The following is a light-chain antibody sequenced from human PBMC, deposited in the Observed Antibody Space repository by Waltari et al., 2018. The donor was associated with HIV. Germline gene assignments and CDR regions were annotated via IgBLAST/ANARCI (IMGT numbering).Light chain of an antibody. CDR2: EGS. CDR1: SSDVGGYTL. Sequence: QSALTQPASVSGSPGQSITIPCTGTSSDVGGYTLFPCSQQPPGKAPNLMIYEGSKRPSGVSNRFSGSKSGNTASLTISGLQAEDEADYYCCSYAGSSTLDWVFGGGTKLTVL. J-gene: IGLJ3*02. V-gene: IGLV2-23*01. CDR3: CSYAGSSTLDWV.